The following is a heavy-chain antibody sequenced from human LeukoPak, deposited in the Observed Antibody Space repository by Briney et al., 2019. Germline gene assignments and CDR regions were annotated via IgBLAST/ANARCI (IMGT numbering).Heavy chain of an antibody. CDR1: GGSFSGYY. J-gene: IGHJ4*02. CDR2: IYYSGST. Sequence: SETLSLTCGVYGGSFSGYYWSWIRQPPGKGLEWIGYIYYSGSTNYNPSLKSRVTISVDTSKNQFSLKLSSVTAADTAVYYCARHSAVADPFDYWGQGTLVTVSS. V-gene: IGHV4-59*08. CDR3: ARHSAVADPFDY. D-gene: IGHD6-19*01.